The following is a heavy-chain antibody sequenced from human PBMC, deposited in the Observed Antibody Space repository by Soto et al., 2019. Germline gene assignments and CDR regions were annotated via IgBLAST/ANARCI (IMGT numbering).Heavy chain of an antibody. CDR3: AKAGFSSGWSASYFDY. J-gene: IGHJ4*02. D-gene: IGHD6-19*01. CDR1: GFTFSSYA. Sequence: EVQLLESGGGLVQPGRSLRLSCAASGFTFSSYAMNWVRQAPGKGLEWVSAMSGTGGSTYYGDSVKGRFTISRDNSKNTLYLQMNSLRVEDTAVFYCAKAGFSSGWSASYFDYWGQGTLVTVSS. V-gene: IGHV3-23*01. CDR2: MSGTGGST.